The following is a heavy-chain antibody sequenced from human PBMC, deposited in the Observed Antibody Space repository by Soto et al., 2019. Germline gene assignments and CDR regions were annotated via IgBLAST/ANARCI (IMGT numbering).Heavy chain of an antibody. CDR2: IDWDDDK. V-gene: IGHV2-70*01. CDR1: GFSLSTSGMC. CDR3: ARMDWVWGSYRYSGGFDY. D-gene: IGHD3-16*02. J-gene: IGHJ4*02. Sequence: SGPTLVKPTQTLTLTCTFSGFSLSTSGMCVSWIRQPPGKALEWLALIDWDDDKYYSTSLKTRLTISKDTSKNQVVLTMTNMDPVDTATYYCARMDWVWGSYRYSGGFDYWGQGTLVTVSS.